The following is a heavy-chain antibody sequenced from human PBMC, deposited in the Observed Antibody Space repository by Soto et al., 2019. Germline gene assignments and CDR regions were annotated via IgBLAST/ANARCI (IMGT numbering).Heavy chain of an antibody. D-gene: IGHD3-10*01. CDR2: IYPGDSDT. V-gene: IGHV5-51*01. Sequence: GESLKISCKGSGYSFTSYWIGWVRQMPGKGLEWMGIIYPGDSDTRYSPSFQGQVTISADKSISTAYLQWSSLKASDTAMYYCARLHYYGSAYYYYGMDVWGQGTPATVSS. J-gene: IGHJ6*02. CDR1: GYSFTSYW. CDR3: ARLHYYGSAYYYYGMDV.